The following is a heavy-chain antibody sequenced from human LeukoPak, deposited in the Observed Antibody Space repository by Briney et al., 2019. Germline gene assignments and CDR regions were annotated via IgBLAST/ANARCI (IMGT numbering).Heavy chain of an antibody. Sequence: GASVKVSCKASGYTFTCYGISWVRPAPGQGLEWMGWISAYNGNTNYAQKLQGRVTMTTDTSTSTAYMELRSLRSDDTAVYYCARTSSSWSRDDYWGQGTLVTVSS. CDR1: GYTFTCYG. J-gene: IGHJ4*02. CDR2: ISAYNGNT. V-gene: IGHV1-18*01. CDR3: ARTSSSWSRDDY. D-gene: IGHD6-13*01.